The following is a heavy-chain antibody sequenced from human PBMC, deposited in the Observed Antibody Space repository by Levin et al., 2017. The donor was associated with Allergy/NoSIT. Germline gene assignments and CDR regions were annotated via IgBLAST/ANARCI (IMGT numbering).Heavy chain of an antibody. Sequence: GASVKVSCMASGFTFTACALHWVRQAPGQRLEWMGWIHAGNCNTRYSQNFQDRVTFTRDTSASTAYMELSSLTSEDTAMYYCARDRRSGNTDGFDIWGQGTMVTVSS. CDR2: IHAGNCNT. J-gene: IGHJ3*02. V-gene: IGHV1-3*01. D-gene: IGHD1-26*01. CDR1: GFTFTACA. CDR3: ARDRRSGNTDGFDI.